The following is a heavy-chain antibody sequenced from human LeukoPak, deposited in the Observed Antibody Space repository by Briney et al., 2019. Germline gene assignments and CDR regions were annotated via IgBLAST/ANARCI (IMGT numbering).Heavy chain of an antibody. CDR2: IYYSGST. CDR1: GGSISSYY. Sequence: SETLSLTCTVSGGSISSYYWSWIRQPPGKGLEWIGYIYYSGSTNYNPSLKSRVTISVDTSMNQFSLKLSSVTAADTAVYYCARHAGGWYYFDSWGQGTLVTVSS. J-gene: IGHJ4*02. CDR3: ARHAGGWYYFDS. V-gene: IGHV4-59*08. D-gene: IGHD6-19*01.